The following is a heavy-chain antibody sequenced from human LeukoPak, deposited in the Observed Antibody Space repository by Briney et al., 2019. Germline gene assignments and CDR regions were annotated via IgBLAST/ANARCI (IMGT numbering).Heavy chain of an antibody. V-gene: IGHV6-1*01. J-gene: IGHJ4*02. D-gene: IGHD6-19*01. CDR3: ARIAMAAEII. CDR2: TYYRSKWCY. Sequence: SQTLSLTCVISGDSVSSNTAAWNWIRQSPSRGLEWLGRTYYRSKWCYEYAVSVKSRITISADTSKNQFSLQLNSVTPEDTAVYYCARIAMAAEIIWDQGTLVTVSS. CDR1: GDSVSSNTAA.